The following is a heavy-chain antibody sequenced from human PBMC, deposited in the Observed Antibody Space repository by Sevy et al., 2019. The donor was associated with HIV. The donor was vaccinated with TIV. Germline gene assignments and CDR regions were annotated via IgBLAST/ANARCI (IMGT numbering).Heavy chain of an antibody. J-gene: IGHJ4*02. Sequence: SETLSLTCTVSGGSISSSSYYWGWIRQPPGKGLEWIGSIYYSGSTYYNPSLKSRVTISVDTSKNQFSLKLSSVTAADTDVYYCARPRTIKTIFGVVITYFDYWGQGTLVTVSS. V-gene: IGHV4-39*01. CDR2: IYYSGST. D-gene: IGHD3-3*01. CDR1: GGSISSSSYY. CDR3: ARPRTIKTIFGVVITYFDY.